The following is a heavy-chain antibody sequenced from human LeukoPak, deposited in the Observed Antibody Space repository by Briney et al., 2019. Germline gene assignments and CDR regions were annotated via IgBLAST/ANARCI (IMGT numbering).Heavy chain of an antibody. D-gene: IGHD6-6*01. Sequence: PSETLSLTCTVSGGSTSSYYWSWIRQSAGKGLEWIGRMYTSGSTNNNPSLKSRVTMSLDTSKDQFSLNLSSVTAADTAVYYCAREGGEQLARGFDYWGQGTLVTVSS. J-gene: IGHJ4*02. CDR3: AREGGEQLARGFDY. V-gene: IGHV4-4*07. CDR2: MYTSGST. CDR1: GGSTSSYY.